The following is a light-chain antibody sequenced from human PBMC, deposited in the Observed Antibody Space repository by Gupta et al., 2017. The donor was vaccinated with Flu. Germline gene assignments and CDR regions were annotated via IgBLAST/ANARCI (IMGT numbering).Light chain of an antibody. J-gene: IGLJ1*01. V-gene: IGLV2-8*01. Sequence: QSALTQPPSASGSPGQSVTISCTGTSSDVGAYKFVSWYQQHPGKAPKLMIYEVNKRPSGVPGRFSGSKAGNTASLTVSGHQEEDEADYYASADAGSDNYVFGTGTKVTVL. CDR1: SSDVGAYKF. CDR2: EVN. CDR3: SADAGSDNYV.